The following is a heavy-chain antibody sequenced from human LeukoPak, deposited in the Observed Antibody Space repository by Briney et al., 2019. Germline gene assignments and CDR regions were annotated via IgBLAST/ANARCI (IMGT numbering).Heavy chain of an antibody. D-gene: IGHD1-26*01. Sequence: ASVKVSCKASGGTFSSYAISWVRQAPGQGLEWMGWISAYNGNTNYAQKLQGRVTMTTDTSTSTAYMELRSLRSDDTAVYYCARDIEWELLPPHTDYWGQGTLVTVSS. CDR2: ISAYNGNT. J-gene: IGHJ4*02. V-gene: IGHV1-18*01. CDR1: GGTFSSYA. CDR3: ARDIEWELLPPHTDY.